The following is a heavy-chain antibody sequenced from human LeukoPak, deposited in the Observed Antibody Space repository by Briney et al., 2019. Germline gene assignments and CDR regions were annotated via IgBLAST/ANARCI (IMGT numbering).Heavy chain of an antibody. Sequence: GASVKVSCKASGGTFSSYAISWVRQAPGQGLEWMGGIIPIFGTANYAQKFQGRVTITADKSTSTAYMELSSLRSEDTAVYYCAGGRGYSYVVALGYWGQGTLVTVSS. J-gene: IGHJ4*02. CDR3: AGGRGYSYVVALGY. CDR2: IIPIFGTA. CDR1: GGTFSSYA. V-gene: IGHV1-69*06. D-gene: IGHD5-18*01.